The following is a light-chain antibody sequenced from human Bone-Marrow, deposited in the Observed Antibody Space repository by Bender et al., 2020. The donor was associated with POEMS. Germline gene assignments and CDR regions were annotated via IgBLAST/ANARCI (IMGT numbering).Light chain of an antibody. Sequence: SYELIQPPSLSLSPGQTASITCSGDKFGERYASWYQQKPGQSPVLVIYEDSKRPSGIPERFSGSRSGTSASLAISGLQSEDEADYYCAVWDDSLNGWVFGGGTKLTVL. J-gene: IGLJ3*02. V-gene: IGLV3-1*01. CDR2: EDS. CDR1: KFGERY. CDR3: AVWDDSLNGWV.